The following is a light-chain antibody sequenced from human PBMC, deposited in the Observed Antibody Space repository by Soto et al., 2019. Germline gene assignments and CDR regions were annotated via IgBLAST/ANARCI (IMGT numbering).Light chain of an antibody. Sequence: DIVMPQSPLSLPVTPGEPASISCRSSQSLLHSNGYNYLDWYLQKPGQSPQLLIYLGSNRASGVPERFSGSGSGTDFTLKISRVEAEDVGVYYCMQALQTPGTFGQGTKVEIK. CDR3: MQALQTPGT. J-gene: IGKJ1*01. V-gene: IGKV2-28*01. CDR1: QSLLHSNGYNY. CDR2: LGS.